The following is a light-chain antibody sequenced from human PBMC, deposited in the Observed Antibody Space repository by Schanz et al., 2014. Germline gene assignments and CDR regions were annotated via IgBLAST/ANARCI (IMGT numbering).Light chain of an antibody. CDR1: QSFSADY. Sequence: EIVLTQSPGTLSLSPGERATLSCRASQSFSADYLAWYQHKPGRTPRLLVYGPSSRATGVPERFNVSGSGTDFTLTISRLEAEDFAVYYCQQYHNSPPDTFGQGTKLEIK. CDR2: GPS. J-gene: IGKJ2*01. CDR3: QQYHNSPPDT. V-gene: IGKV3-20*01.